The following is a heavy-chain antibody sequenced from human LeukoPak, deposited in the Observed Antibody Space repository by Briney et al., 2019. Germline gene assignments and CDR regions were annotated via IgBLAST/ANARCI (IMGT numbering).Heavy chain of an antibody. D-gene: IGHD2-15*01. Sequence: ASVKASCKASGYTFTSYGISWVRQAPGQGLEWMGGIIPIFGTANYAQKFQGRVTITADESTSTAYMELSSLRSEDTAVYYCARGPLYCSGGSCYSISTYFDYWGQGTLVTVSS. CDR2: IIPIFGTA. V-gene: IGHV1-69*13. CDR1: GYTFTSYG. CDR3: ARGPLYCSGGSCYSISTYFDY. J-gene: IGHJ4*02.